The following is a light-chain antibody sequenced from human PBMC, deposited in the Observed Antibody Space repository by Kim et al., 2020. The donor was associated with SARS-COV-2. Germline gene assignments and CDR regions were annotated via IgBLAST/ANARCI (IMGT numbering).Light chain of an antibody. Sequence: PVGDRVTIPCRASQSISNYLNWYQKKPGRAPKLLIYAAYNLQRGVPSRFSGRGSGTDFTLTIISLQPEDFATYYCQQSYATPLFTFGPGTKVDIK. CDR3: QQSYATPLFT. V-gene: IGKV1-39*01. J-gene: IGKJ3*01. CDR1: QSISNY. CDR2: AAY.